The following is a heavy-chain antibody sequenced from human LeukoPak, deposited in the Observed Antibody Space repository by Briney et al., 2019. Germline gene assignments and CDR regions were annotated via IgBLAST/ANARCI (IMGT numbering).Heavy chain of an antibody. CDR3: AKEWSYDNGWYGELDY. V-gene: IGHV3-30*02. Sequence: PGGSLRLSCAASGFTFSTYGMLWVRQAPGQGPEWVALIRYDGSNKYYADSVKGRFTISRDNSKNTLYLQMNSLRAEDTAVYYCAKEWSYDNGWYGELDYWGQGTLVTVSS. D-gene: IGHD6-19*01. J-gene: IGHJ4*02. CDR1: GFTFSTYG. CDR2: IRYDGSNK.